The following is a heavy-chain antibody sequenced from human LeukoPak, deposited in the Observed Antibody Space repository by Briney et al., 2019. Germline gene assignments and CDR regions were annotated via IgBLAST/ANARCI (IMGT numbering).Heavy chain of an antibody. CDR1: GFTFSSYW. D-gene: IGHD3-22*01. CDR3: AREPYYYDSSGYSVDY. V-gene: IGHV3-7*03. J-gene: IGHJ4*02. Sequence: GGSLRLSCVASGFTFSSYWMTWVRQAPGKGLEWVANMRQDGNEKYYVDSVKGRFTISRDNAKNSLNLQMNSLRAEDTAVYYCAREPYYYDSSGYSVDYWGQGTLVTVSS. CDR2: MRQDGNEK.